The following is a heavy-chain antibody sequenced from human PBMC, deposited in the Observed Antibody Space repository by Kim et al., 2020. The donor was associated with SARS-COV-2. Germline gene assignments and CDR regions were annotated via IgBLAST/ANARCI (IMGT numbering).Heavy chain of an antibody. D-gene: IGHD3-22*01. Sequence: GGSLRLSCAASGFTFSSYWMSWVRQAPGKGLEWVANIKQDGSEKYYVDSVKGRFTISRDNAKNSLYLQMNSLRAEDTAVYYCARDLYYYDSSPADYWGQGTLVTVSS. CDR2: IKQDGSEK. J-gene: IGHJ4*02. V-gene: IGHV3-7*01. CDR3: ARDLYYYDSSPADY. CDR1: GFTFSSYW.